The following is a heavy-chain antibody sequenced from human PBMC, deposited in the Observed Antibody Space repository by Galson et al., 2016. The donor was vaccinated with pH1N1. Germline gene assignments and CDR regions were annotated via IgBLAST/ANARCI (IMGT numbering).Heavy chain of an antibody. Sequence: QSGAEVKKPGESLKISCKGSGYNFTNYWIGWVRQMPGKGLEWMGIVYPGDSDIKYSPSFRGQVTISADKSISTAYLQWTGLKASDTAMYYCARLDRYCSGGSCFSSWFAPWGQGTLVTVSS. V-gene: IGHV5-51*01. CDR3: ARLDRYCSGGSCFSSWFAP. D-gene: IGHD2-15*01. CDR2: VYPGDSDI. J-gene: IGHJ5*02. CDR1: GYNFTNYW.